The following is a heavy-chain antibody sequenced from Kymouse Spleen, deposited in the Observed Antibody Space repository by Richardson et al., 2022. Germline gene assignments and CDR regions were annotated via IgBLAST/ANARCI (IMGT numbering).Heavy chain of an antibody. CDR1: GFTFSSYW. J-gene: IGHJ5*02. CDR3: ARDIEYSSSYNWFDP. Sequence: EVQLVESGGGLVQPGGSLRLSCAASGFTFSSYWMSWVRQAPGKGLEWVANIKQDGSEKYYVDSVKGRFTISRDNAKNSLYLQMNSLRAEDTAVYYCARDIEYSSSYNWFDPWGQGTLVTVSS. D-gene: IGHD6-6*01. CDR2: IKQDGSEK. V-gene: IGHV3-7*01.